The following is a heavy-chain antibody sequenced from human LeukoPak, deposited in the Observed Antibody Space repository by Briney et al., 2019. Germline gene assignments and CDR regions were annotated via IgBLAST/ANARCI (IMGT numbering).Heavy chain of an antibody. V-gene: IGHV3-21*01. J-gene: IGHJ1*01. Sequence: GGSLRLSCAASGFTFSSYSMNWVRQAPGKGLEWVSSISSSSYIYYADSVKGRFTISRDNAKNSLYLQMNSLRAEDTAVYYCARVLDGTEEYFQHWGQGTLVTVSS. CDR3: ARVLDGTEEYFQH. D-gene: IGHD1-1*01. CDR2: ISSSSYI. CDR1: GFTFSSYS.